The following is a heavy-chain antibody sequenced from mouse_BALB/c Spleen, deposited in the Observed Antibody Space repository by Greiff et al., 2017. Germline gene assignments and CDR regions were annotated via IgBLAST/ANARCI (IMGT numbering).Heavy chain of an antibody. V-gene: IGHV1-80*01. CDR2: IYPGDGDT. CDR1: GYAFSSYW. D-gene: IGHD3-1*01. J-gene: IGHJ3*01. CDR3: ARYGATWGAWFAY. Sequence: QVQLQQSGAELVRPGSSVKISCKASGYAFSSYWMNWVKQRPGQGLEWIGQIYPGDGDTNYNGKFKGKATLTADKSSSTAYMQLSSLTSEDSAVYVCARYGATWGAWFAYWGQGTLVTVSA.